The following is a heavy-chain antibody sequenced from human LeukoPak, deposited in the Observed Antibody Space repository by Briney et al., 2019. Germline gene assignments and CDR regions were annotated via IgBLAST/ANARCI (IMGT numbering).Heavy chain of an antibody. CDR2: INPNSGGT. D-gene: IGHD4/OR15-4a*01. V-gene: IGHV1-2*02. J-gene: IGHJ6*03. CDR3: ARDYTPNNYYYYMDV. CDR1: GYTFTGYY. Sequence: ASVKVSCKASGYTFTGYYMHWVRQAPGQGLEWMGWINPNSGGTNYAQKFQGRVTMTRDTSISTAYMELSSLRSEDTAVYYCARDYTPNNYYYYMDVWGKGTTVTISS.